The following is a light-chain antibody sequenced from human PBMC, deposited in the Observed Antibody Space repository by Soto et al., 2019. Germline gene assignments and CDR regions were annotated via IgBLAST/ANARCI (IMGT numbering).Light chain of an antibody. Sequence: EIVLTQSPGTLSLSPGERATLSCRASQSVSRSYLGWYQQKPGQAPRLLIYGASGRATGIPDRFSGSGSGTDFTLTISRLEPEDFAVYYCQQYGSSPPFTFGPGTEVDIK. CDR1: QSVSRSY. V-gene: IGKV3-20*01. CDR3: QQYGSSPPFT. CDR2: GAS. J-gene: IGKJ3*01.